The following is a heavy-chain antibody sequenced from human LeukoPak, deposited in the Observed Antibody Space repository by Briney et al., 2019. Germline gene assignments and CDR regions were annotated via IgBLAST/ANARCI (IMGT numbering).Heavy chain of an antibody. D-gene: IGHD1-26*01. CDR1: GFTFSSYW. CDR3: ARDYLGATCFDY. V-gene: IGHV3-7*01. J-gene: IGHJ4*02. Sequence: GGSLRLSCVASGFTFSSYWMTWVRPAPAKGLEWGANIKQDGSEKYYVDSVKGGLTISGDNAKNSLYLQMNSLRAEDTAVYYCARDYLGATCFDYWGQGTLVTVSS. CDR2: IKQDGSEK.